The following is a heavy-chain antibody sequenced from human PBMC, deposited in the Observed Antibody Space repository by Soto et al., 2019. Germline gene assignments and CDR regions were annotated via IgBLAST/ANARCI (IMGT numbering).Heavy chain of an antibody. CDR1: GYSFTSYW. D-gene: IGHD5-12*01. V-gene: IGHV5-10-1*01. Sequence: GESLKISCKGSGYSFTSYWISWVRQVPGKGLEWMGRIDPSDSYTNYSPSFQGHVTISADKSISTAYLQWSSLKASDTAMYYCAIEMATISDYYGMDVWGQGTTVTVSS. CDR3: AIEMATISDYYGMDV. J-gene: IGHJ6*02. CDR2: IDPSDSYT.